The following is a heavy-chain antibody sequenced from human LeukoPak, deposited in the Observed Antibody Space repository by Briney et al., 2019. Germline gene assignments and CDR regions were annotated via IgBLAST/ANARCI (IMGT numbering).Heavy chain of an antibody. CDR3: ARDRGKTYYYGSGSYD. CDR1: GCSISSGGYY. J-gene: IGHJ4*02. Sequence: SETLSLTCTVSGCSISSGGYYWSWIRQPPGKGLEWIGYIYHSGSTYYNPSLKSRVTIPVDRSKNQFSLKLSSVTAADTAVYYCARDRGKTYYYGSGSYDWGQGTLVTVSS. D-gene: IGHD3-10*01. V-gene: IGHV4-30-2*01. CDR2: IYHSGST.